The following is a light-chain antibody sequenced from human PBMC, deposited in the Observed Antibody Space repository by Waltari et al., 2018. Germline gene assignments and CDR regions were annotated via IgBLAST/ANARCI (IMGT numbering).Light chain of an antibody. V-gene: IGKV1-12*01. Sequence: DIQVTQSPSSVSASVGDTVIITLRVIQDISRWVAWYQQKPGQAPKFLIYDASTLQSGVPSRFSGSGSGTDFTLTISSLQPEDFAVYYCHQYNDGPPFNFGQGTKLEIK. CDR2: DAS. J-gene: IGKJ2*01. CDR3: HQYNDGPPFN. CDR1: QDISRW.